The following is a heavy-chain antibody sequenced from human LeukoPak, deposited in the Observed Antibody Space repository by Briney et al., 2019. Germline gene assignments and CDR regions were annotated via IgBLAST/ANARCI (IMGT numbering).Heavy chain of an antibody. CDR1: GGTFSSYA. CDR2: IIPIFGTA. J-gene: IGHJ1*01. D-gene: IGHD5-24*01. V-gene: IGHV1-69*13. Sequence: SVKVSCKASGGTFSSYAISWVRQAPGQGLEWMGGIIPIFGTANYAQKFQGRVTITADESTSTAYMELSSLRSEDTAVYYCARETRWLQTPTEYFQHWGQGNLVTVSS. CDR3: ARETRWLQTPTEYFQH.